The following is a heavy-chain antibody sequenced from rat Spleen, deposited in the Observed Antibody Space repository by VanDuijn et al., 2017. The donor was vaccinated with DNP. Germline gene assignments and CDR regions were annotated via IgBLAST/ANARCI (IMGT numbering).Heavy chain of an antibody. Sequence: EVQLVESGGGLVQPGRSLKLSCAASGFTFSDYYMAWVRQAPTKGLEWVAYISYDGGSTYYGDSVKGRFTIARDNAKSTLYLQMDSLRSEETATYYCARHYYDGSYYFDYWGQGVMVTVSS. CDR1: GFTFSDYY. CDR3: ARHYYDGSYYFDY. J-gene: IGHJ2*01. CDR2: ISYDGGST. V-gene: IGHV5-22*01. D-gene: IGHD1-12*02.